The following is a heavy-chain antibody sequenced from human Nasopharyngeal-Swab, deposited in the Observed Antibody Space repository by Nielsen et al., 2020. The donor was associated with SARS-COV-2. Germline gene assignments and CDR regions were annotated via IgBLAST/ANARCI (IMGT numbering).Heavy chain of an antibody. CDR1: GFTFSSYG. J-gene: IGHJ6*02. D-gene: IGHD6-13*01. CDR2: ISYDGSNK. V-gene: IGHV3-30*18. Sequence: GESLKISCAASGFTFSSYGMHWVRQAPGKGLEWVAVISYDGSNKYYADPVKGRFTISRDNSKNTLYLQMNSLRAEDTAVYYCAKDEGYSSSWYDQYYYYYYGMDVWGQGTTVTVSS. CDR3: AKDEGYSSSWYDQYYYYYYGMDV.